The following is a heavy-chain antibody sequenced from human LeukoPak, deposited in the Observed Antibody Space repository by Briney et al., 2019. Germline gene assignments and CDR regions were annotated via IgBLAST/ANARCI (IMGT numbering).Heavy chain of an antibody. Sequence: GGSLRLSCAASGFPFSSFGINWVRQAPGKGLEWVSAISPGGVSTYYADSVKGRFTISRDNSKNTLYLQMNSLRAEDTAVYYCARRSGIAVAGAFDYWGQGTLVTVSS. CDR1: GFPFSSFG. CDR2: ISPGGVST. V-gene: IGHV3-23*01. D-gene: IGHD6-19*01. J-gene: IGHJ4*02. CDR3: ARRSGIAVAGAFDY.